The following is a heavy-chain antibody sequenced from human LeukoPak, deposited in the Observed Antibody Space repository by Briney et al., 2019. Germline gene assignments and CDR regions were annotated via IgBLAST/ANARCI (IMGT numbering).Heavy chain of an antibody. V-gene: IGHV1-2*06. J-gene: IGHJ4*02. CDR3: ARIRYYYDSSGYYLDY. Sequence: ASVKVSCKASGYTFTGYYMHWVRQAPGQGLEWMGRINPNSGGTNYAQKFQGRVTMTRDTSISTAYMELSRLRSDDTAVYYCARIRYYYDSSGYYLDYWGQGTLVTVPS. CDR1: GYTFTGYY. D-gene: IGHD3-22*01. CDR2: INPNSGGT.